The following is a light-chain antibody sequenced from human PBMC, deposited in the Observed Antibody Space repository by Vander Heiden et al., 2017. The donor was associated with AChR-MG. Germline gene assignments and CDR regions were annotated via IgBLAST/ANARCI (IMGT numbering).Light chain of an antibody. CDR3: QSADSSGTYVV. Sequence: SYELTQPPSVSVSPGQTARITCSGDALTKQYAYWYQQKPGQAPVLVIYEDSERPSGIPERFSGSSSGTTVTLTISGVQAEDEADYYCQSADSSGTYVVFGGGTKLTVL. CDR2: EDS. V-gene: IGLV3-25*03. CDR1: ALTKQY. J-gene: IGLJ2*01.